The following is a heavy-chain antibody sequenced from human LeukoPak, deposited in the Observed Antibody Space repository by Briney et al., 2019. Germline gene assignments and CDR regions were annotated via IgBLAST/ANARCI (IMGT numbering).Heavy chain of an antibody. D-gene: IGHD4-17*01. Sequence: PGGSLRLSCAASGFMFSSYEMNWVRQAPGKGLEWVSYISSSGSTIYYADSVKGRFTISRDNAKNSLYLQMNSLRVEDTAVYYCARDPRTTGKSNYGMDVWGQGTTVTVSS. CDR3: ARDPRTTGKSNYGMDV. CDR1: GFMFSSYE. CDR2: ISSSGSTI. V-gene: IGHV3-48*03. J-gene: IGHJ6*02.